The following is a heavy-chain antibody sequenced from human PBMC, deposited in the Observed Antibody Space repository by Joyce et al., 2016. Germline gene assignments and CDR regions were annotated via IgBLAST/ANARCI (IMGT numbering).Heavy chain of an antibody. V-gene: IGHV2-5*02. CDR1: GFPLSTRGVG. D-gene: IGHD5-12*01. CDR2: IYWDDDK. Sequence: QITLKESGPTLVKPTQTLTLTCAFSGFPLSTRGVGVGWIRQHPGKALEWLALIYWDDDKRYSPSLKSRLTITKDTSRNQVVHTMTNMDPVDTATYYCAHRPNSGYDPSAFDFWGQGTLVTVSS. J-gene: IGHJ4*02. CDR3: AHRPNSGYDPSAFDF.